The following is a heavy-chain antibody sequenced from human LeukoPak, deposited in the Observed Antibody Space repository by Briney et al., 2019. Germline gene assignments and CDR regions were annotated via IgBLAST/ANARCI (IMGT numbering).Heavy chain of an antibody. D-gene: IGHD4-17*01. Sequence: GGSLRLSCTGSAFTFSSYDMHWVRQAPGKGLEWVAIISYNGSNKYYADSVKGRFTISRDNSKNTLYLEMNGLRAEDTAVYYCAKPYNYGVRGVHFDYWGQGTLVTVSS. CDR1: AFTFSSYD. CDR2: ISYNGSNK. CDR3: AKPYNYGVRGVHFDY. J-gene: IGHJ4*02. V-gene: IGHV3-30*18.